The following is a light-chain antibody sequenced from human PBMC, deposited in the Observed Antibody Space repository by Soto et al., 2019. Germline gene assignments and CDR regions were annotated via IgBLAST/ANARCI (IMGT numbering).Light chain of an antibody. CDR2: GAS. V-gene: IGKV1-39*01. CDR3: QQSYGTPFT. CDR1: QSITSY. J-gene: IGKJ2*01. Sequence: DIQMTQSPSSLSASVGDRVTITCRASQSITSYLNWYQQKPGRAPKLLIYGASTVQSGVPSRFSGSGSGTEFTLIISSLQFEDFATYYCQQSYGTPFTFGQGTKLEIK.